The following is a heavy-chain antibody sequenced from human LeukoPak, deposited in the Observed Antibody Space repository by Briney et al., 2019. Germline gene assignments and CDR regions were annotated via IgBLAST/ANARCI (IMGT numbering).Heavy chain of an antibody. J-gene: IGHJ5*02. CDR3: ARDFEH. Sequence: SETLSLTCTVSGGSFSSYYWNWIRQSAGKGLEWIGRIYTSGSTNCNPSLKSRVTISVDTSKNQFSLKLRSVTAADTAVYYCARDFEHWGQGTLVTVSS. CDR1: GGSFSSYY. CDR2: IYTSGST. V-gene: IGHV4-4*07.